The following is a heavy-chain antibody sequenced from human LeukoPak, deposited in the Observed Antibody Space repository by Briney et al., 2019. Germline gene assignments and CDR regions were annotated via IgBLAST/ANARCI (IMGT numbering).Heavy chain of an antibody. V-gene: IGHV2-26*01. CDR3: ARMLSPSYYDSSGGFDY. Sequence: SGPTLVNPIETLTLTCTVPGFSLSNARMGVSWIRQPPGKALEWLAHIFSNDEKSYSTSLKSRLTISKDTSKSQVVLTMTNMDPVDTATYYCARMLSPSYYDSSGGFDYWGQGTLVTVSS. J-gene: IGHJ4*02. D-gene: IGHD3-22*01. CDR2: IFSNDEK. CDR1: GFSLSNARMG.